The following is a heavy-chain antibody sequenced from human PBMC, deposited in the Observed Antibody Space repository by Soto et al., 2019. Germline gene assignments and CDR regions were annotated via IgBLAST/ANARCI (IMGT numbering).Heavy chain of an antibody. CDR2: VFHSGGI. CDR1: GGPISGSVW. CDR3: ARKAWVRFDF. V-gene: IGHV4-4*02. Sequence: SETLSLTCAVSGGPISGSVWWTWVRQPPGKGLEGIGEVFHSGGINYNPSLKSRVTMSVDTSRSQFSLELHSVTAADTAVYYCARKAWVRFDFWGQGTLVTVSS. J-gene: IGHJ4*02. D-gene: IGHD3-16*01.